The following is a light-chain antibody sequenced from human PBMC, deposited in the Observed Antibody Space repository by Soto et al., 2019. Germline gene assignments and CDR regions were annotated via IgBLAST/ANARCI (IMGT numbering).Light chain of an antibody. Sequence: SYELTQPPSVSVAPGQTARITCGGNYIGSKTVHWYQQMPGQAPVLVVYNDSARPSGIPERFSGSISVHTATLTISRVEAGDEADYFCQVWDTTSDLLYVFGTGTKVTVL. CDR1: YIGSKT. CDR3: QVWDTTSDLLYV. J-gene: IGLJ1*01. V-gene: IGLV3-21*02. CDR2: NDS.